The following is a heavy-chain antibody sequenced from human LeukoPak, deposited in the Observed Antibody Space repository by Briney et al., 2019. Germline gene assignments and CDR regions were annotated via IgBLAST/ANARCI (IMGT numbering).Heavy chain of an antibody. CDR2: IYYSGST. V-gene: IGHV4-59*01. D-gene: IGHD2-21*02. Sequence: PSETLSLTCTVSGGSISSYYWSWIRQPPGKGLEWIGYIYYSGSTNYNPSLKSRVTISVDTSKNQFSLKLSSVTAADTAVYYCARGEVVTATFDYWGQGTLVTVSS. CDR3: ARGEVVTATFDY. J-gene: IGHJ4*02. CDR1: GGSISSYY.